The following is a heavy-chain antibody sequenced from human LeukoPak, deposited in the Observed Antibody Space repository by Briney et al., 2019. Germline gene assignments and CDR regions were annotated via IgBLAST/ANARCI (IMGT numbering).Heavy chain of an antibody. CDR3: AGGGYDILTGYGSFDP. V-gene: IGHV4-59*01. CDR2: SYYSGTT. CDR1: GGSITYYY. J-gene: IGHJ5*02. Sequence: KPSETLSLTCTVSGGSITYYYWNWIRQPPGKGLEWIGCSYYSGTTYYNPSLKSRLTISVDTSKNQFSLKLSSVTTADTAMYYCAGGGYDILTGYGSFDPWGQGTLVTVSS. D-gene: IGHD3-9*01.